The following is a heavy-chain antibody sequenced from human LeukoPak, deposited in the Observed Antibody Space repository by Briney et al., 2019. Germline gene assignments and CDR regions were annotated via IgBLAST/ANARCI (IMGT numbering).Heavy chain of an antibody. CDR2: LGRSGGDT. V-gene: IGHV3-23*01. CDR1: GFTFINYA. Sequence: GGSLRLSCTASGFTFINYAMGWVRQAPGKGLEWVSALGRSGGDTYYTDSVKGRFTISRDNSKNSLYLQMRSLRAEDTAVYYCAKDLKYCSGGTCNPAGPEMLQNWGQGTLVTVSS. CDR3: AKDLKYCSGGTCNPAGPEMLQN. D-gene: IGHD2-15*01. J-gene: IGHJ1*01.